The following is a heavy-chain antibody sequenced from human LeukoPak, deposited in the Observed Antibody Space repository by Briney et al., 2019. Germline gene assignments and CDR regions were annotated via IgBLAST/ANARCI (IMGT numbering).Heavy chain of an antibody. J-gene: IGHJ4*02. CDR2: IYPGDSDT. V-gene: IGHV5-51*01. Sequence: GESLKISCKGSGYSFTSYWIGWVRQMPGKGLEWMGIIYPGDSDTRYSPSFQGQVTISADKSIRTAYLQWSSLKASDTAIYYCGRHHDYGDYGCFDYWGQGTLVTVSS. D-gene: IGHD4-17*01. CDR1: GYSFTSYW. CDR3: GRHHDYGDYGCFDY.